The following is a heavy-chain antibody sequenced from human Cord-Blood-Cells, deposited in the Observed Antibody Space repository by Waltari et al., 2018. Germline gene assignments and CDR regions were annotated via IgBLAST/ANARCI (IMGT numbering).Heavy chain of an antibody. CDR2: IWYDGSNK. J-gene: IGHJ4*02. Sequence: QVQLVESGGGVVQPGRSLRLSCAASGFTFSSYGRHGVRQAPGKGLEWVAVIWYDGSNKYYADSVKGRFTISRDNSKNTLYLQMNSLRAEDTAVYYCAREALSPYSSSWYFDYWGQGTLVTVSS. CDR3: AREALSPYSSSWYFDY. CDR1: GFTFSSYG. D-gene: IGHD6-13*01. V-gene: IGHV3-33*01.